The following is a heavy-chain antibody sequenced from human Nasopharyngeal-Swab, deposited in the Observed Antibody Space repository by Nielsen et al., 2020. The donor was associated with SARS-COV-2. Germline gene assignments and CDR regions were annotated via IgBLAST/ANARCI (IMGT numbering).Heavy chain of an antibody. J-gene: IGHJ6*03. CDR1: GFTFSASD. CDR2: IRGKSNSYAT. Sequence: GGSLRLSCTASGFTFSASDIHWVRQASGRGLEWIGRIRGKSNSYATAYIESIKGRFIISRDDSKNTAYLQMHNLRTEDTAVYYCTRLSQDWKFYYHYYMDVWGRGTTVTVSS. D-gene: IGHD1-1*01. CDR3: TRLSQDWKFYYHYYMDV. V-gene: IGHV3-73*01.